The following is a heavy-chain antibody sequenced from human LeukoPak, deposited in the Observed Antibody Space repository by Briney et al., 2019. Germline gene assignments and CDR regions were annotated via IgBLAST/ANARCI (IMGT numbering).Heavy chain of an antibody. V-gene: IGHV4-61*02. D-gene: IGHD2-21*02. CDR3: ARGVVTDDYYMDV. CDR1: GGSISSGRYY. J-gene: IGHJ6*03. CDR2: LYTNDNT. Sequence: SQTLSLTCSVSGGSISSGRYYWTWIRQPAGKGLEWIGRLYTNDNTNYDPSLESRVSISVDTSKSQFYLQLTSVTAADTAVYFCARGVVTDDYYMDVWGKGITVIVSS.